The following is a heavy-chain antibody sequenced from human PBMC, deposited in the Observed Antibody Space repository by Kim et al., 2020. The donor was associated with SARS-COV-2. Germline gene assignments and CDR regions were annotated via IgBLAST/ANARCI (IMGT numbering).Heavy chain of an antibody. J-gene: IGHJ4*02. Sequence: PSLKRRVNISVDTSKNQFSLKLSPVTAADTAVYYCARGSDSSSSSRLFDYWGQGTLVNVSS. V-gene: IGHV4-59*09. CDR3: ARGSDSSSSSRLFDY. D-gene: IGHD6-6*01.